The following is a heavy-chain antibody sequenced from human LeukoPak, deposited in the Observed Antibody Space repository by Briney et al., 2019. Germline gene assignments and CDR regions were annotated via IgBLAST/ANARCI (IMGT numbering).Heavy chain of an antibody. D-gene: IGHD2-15*01. CDR1: GGTISSYA. CDR3: ARVPYCSGGSCLLRRYYFDF. CDR2: IIPIFGKA. Sequence: SVKVSCKASGGTISSYAISWVRQAPGQGLEWMGGIIPIFGKANYAQKFQGRVTITADESTSTAYMELSSLRSEDTAVYYCARVPYCSGGSCLLRRYYFDFWGQGTLVTVSS. V-gene: IGHV1-69*01. J-gene: IGHJ4*02.